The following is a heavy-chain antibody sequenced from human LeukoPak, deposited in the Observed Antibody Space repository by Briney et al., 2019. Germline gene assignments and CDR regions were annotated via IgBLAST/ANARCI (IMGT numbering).Heavy chain of an antibody. CDR1: GFTFSSYA. CDR2: ISGSGGST. Sequence: GGSLRLSCAASGFTFSSYAMSWVRQAPGKGLEWVSAISGSGGSTYYADSVKGRFTNSRDNSKNTLYLQMNSLRAEDTAVYYCAKDGQWLVYFDYWGQGTLVTVSS. CDR3: AKDGQWLVYFDY. J-gene: IGHJ4*02. V-gene: IGHV3-23*01. D-gene: IGHD6-19*01.